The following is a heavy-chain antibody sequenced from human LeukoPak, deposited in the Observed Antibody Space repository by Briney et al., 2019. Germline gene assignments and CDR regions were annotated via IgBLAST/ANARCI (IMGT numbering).Heavy chain of an antibody. CDR3: ARSRGYSYGYDVDY. CDR2: TYYSGST. Sequence: SETLSLTCTVSGGSISSYYWSWIRQPPGKGLEWIGYTYYSGSTNYNPSLKSRVTISVDTSKNQFSLKLSSVTAADTAVYYCARSRGYSYGYDVDYWGQGTLVTVSS. V-gene: IGHV4-59*01. D-gene: IGHD5-18*01. CDR1: GGSISSYY. J-gene: IGHJ4*02.